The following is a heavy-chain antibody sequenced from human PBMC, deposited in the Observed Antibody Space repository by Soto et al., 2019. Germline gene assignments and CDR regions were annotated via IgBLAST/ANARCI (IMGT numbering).Heavy chain of an antibody. D-gene: IGHD6-19*01. CDR1: GYTFTSYA. Sequence: ASVKVSCKASGYTFTSYAMHWVRQAPGQRLEWMGWMNPNSGNTGYAQKFQGRVTMTRNTSKSTAYMELSSLRSEDTAVYYCARTYSGVAGTDFDYWGQGTLVTVSS. CDR3: ARTYSGVAGTDFDY. J-gene: IGHJ4*02. CDR2: MNPNSGNT. V-gene: IGHV1-8*02.